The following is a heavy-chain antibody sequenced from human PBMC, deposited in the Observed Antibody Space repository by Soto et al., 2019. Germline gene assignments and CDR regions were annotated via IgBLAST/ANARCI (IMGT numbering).Heavy chain of an antibody. CDR1: GGSINSGRYY. Sequence: SETLSLTCTVSGGSINSGRYYWGRIRQPPGKGQKWIAGIYYSGSTYYNPSLKMRVTISIDPSKNQFYLKLNSLTCAFTAITYCARNDHYDRSGYRLWGQGTLVNVS. D-gene: IGHD3-22*01. V-gene: IGHV4-39*01. CDR2: IYYSGST. CDR3: ARNDHYDRSGYRL. J-gene: IGHJ4*02.